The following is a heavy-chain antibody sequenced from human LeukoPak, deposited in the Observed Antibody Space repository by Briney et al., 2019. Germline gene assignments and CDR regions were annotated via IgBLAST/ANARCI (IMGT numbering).Heavy chain of an antibody. Sequence: PSETLSLTCAVYGGSFSGYYWSWLRQPPGKGLEWIGEINHSGSTNYNPSRKSRVTISVDTSKNQFSLKLSSVTAADTAVYYCAGSYGSGTFDIWGQGTMVTVSS. V-gene: IGHV4-34*01. CDR3: AGSYGSGTFDI. CDR2: INHSGST. J-gene: IGHJ3*02. D-gene: IGHD3-10*01. CDR1: GGSFSGYY.